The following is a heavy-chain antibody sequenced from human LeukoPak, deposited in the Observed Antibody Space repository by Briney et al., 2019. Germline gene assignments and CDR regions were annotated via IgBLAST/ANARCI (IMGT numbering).Heavy chain of an antibody. D-gene: IGHD1-1*01. CDR1: GASVSGSDYF. V-gene: IGHV4-61*08. CDR3: AALASHRPSDH. Sequence: SETLSLTCTVSGASVSGSDYFWNWIRQPPGKGLEWIGYVYGRGGTTYNPSLQSRVTISLDASKNQFSLRLTSVTAADTAIYYCAALASHRPSDHWGQGTLVTVSS. CDR2: VYGRGGT. J-gene: IGHJ4*02.